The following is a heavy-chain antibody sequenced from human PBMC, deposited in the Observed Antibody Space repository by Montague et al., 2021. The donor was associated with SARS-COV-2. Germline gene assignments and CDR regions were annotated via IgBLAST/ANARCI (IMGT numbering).Heavy chain of an antibody. CDR2: VYSSGRS. CDR3: ARVLGSGSYQFDY. D-gene: IGHD1-26*01. Sequence: TLSLTCTVSGDSISSGGYYWSWIRQHPGKGLEWLGYVYSSGRSFYNPSLRSRLTISLDTSKNQFSLQLSSVTAADTALYYCARVLGSGSYQFDYWGQGTLVTVSS. CDR1: GDSISSGGYY. J-gene: IGHJ4*01. V-gene: IGHV4-31*03.